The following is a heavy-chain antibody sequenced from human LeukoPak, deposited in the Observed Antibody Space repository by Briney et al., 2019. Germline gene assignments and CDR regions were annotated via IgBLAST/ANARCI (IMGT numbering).Heavy chain of an antibody. Sequence: ASVKVSCKASGYTFTGYYMHWVRQAPGQGLEWMGWINPNSGGTNYAQKFQGRVTMTRDTSISTAYMELSRLRSDDTAVYYCERGIFGGSGYYFSAFDIWGQGTMVTVSS. CDR1: GYTFTGYY. V-gene: IGHV1-2*02. CDR2: INPNSGGT. J-gene: IGHJ3*02. D-gene: IGHD3-22*01. CDR3: ERGIFGGSGYYFSAFDI.